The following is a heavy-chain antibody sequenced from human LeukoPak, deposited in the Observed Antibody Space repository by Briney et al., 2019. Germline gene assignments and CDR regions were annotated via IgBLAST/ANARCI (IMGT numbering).Heavy chain of an antibody. D-gene: IGHD3-22*01. CDR3: ATGYDSSGYDY. CDR2: ISAYNGNT. Sequence: IXXVRQAPGQXXXWMGWISAYNGNTNYAQKLQGRVTMTTDTSTSTAYMELRSLRSDDTAVYYCATGYDSSGYDYWGQGTLVTVSS. V-gene: IGHV1-18*01. J-gene: IGHJ4*02.